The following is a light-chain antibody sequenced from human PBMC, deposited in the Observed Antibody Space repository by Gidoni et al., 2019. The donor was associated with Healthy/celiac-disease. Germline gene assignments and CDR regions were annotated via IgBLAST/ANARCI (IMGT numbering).Light chain of an antibody. J-gene: IGKJ4*01. Sequence: IVLTRSPATLSVSPGERATLSSRTSQSVDSYLVWFQQKHGEAPRLLSYDASNMATGIPSRFSGSGSGTDFTLTISSLEPEDFAAYYCQQRSTWPLTFGGGTKVEI. CDR2: DAS. CDR1: QSVDSY. V-gene: IGKV3-11*01. CDR3: QQRSTWPLT.